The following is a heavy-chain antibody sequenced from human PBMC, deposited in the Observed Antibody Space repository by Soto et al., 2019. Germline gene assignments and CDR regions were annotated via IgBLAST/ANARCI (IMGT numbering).Heavy chain of an antibody. CDR2: ISSSSSTI. J-gene: IGHJ3*02. CDR3: ARDQYDYIWGSYRDDAFDI. V-gene: IGHV3-48*01. D-gene: IGHD3-16*02. Sequence: HPGGSLRLSCAASGFTFSSYSMNWVRQAPGKGLEWVSYISSSSSTIYYADSVKGRFTISRDNAKNSLYLQMNSLGAEDTAVYYCARDQYDYIWGSYRDDAFDIWGQGTMVTVSS. CDR1: GFTFSSYS.